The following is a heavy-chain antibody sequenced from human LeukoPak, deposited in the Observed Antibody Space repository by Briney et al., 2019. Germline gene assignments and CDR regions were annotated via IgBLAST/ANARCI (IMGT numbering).Heavy chain of an antibody. CDR3: ARDLRGSSYFDY. Sequence: SETLSLTCAVYGGSFSGYYWSWIRQPPGKGLEWIGEINHSGSTNYNPSLQSRVTISIDRSKNQFSLKLSSVTAADTAVYYCARDLRGSSYFDYWGQGTLVTVSS. CDR1: GGSFSGYY. D-gene: IGHD3-16*01. V-gene: IGHV4-34*01. J-gene: IGHJ4*02. CDR2: INHSGST.